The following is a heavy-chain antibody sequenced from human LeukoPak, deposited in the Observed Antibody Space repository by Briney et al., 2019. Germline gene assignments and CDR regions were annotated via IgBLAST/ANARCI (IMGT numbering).Heavy chain of an antibody. CDR3: AKQLGYCSDGSCYFPY. D-gene: IGHD2-15*01. Sequence: SGGSLRLSCAASGFTFSSSAMIWVRQAQGKGLEWVSAISNNGGYTYYADSVQGRFTISRDNSKSTLCLQMNSLRAEDTAVYYCAKQLGYCSDGSCYFPYWGQGTLVTVSS. V-gene: IGHV3-23*01. CDR2: ISNNGGYT. J-gene: IGHJ4*02. CDR1: GFTFSSSA.